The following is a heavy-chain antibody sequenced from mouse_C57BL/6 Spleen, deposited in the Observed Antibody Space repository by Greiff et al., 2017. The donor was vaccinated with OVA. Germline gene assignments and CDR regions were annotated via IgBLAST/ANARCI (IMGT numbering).Heavy chain of an antibody. Sequence: VQLQQPGAELVKPGASVKLSCKASGYTFTSYWMHWVKQRPGRGLEWIGRIDPNSGGTKYNEKFKSKATLTVDKPSSTAYMQLSSLTSEDSAVYHCARWRTTVVAMEYYAKDYWGVGPSVTVSA. D-gene: IGHD1-1*01. V-gene: IGHV1-72*01. CDR2: IDPNSGGT. CDR3: ARWRTTVVAMEYYAKDY. J-gene: IGHJ4*01. CDR1: GYTFTSYW.